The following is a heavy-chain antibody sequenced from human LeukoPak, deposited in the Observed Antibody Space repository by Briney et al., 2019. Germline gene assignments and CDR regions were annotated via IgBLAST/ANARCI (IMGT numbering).Heavy chain of an antibody. CDR1: GFTFGDYV. CDR2: IRSKGYGGTT. Sequence: PGRSLRLSCTASGFTFGDYVMSWVRRAPGKGLEWVGFIRSKGYGGTTEYAASVKGRFTISRDDSKSFAYLQINSLRTEDTGVYYCTRGAYAAGYWGQGTLVTVSS. J-gene: IGHJ4*02. V-gene: IGHV3-49*04. D-gene: IGHD4-17*01. CDR3: TRGAYAAGY.